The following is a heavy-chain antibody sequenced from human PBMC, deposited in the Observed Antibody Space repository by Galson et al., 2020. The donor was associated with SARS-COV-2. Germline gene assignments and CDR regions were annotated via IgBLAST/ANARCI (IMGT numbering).Heavy chain of an antibody. CDR2: MNPNSGNT. V-gene: IGHV1-8*01. CDR1: GYTFTSYD. Sequence: ASVKVSCKASGYTFTSYDIHWVRQATRQGLEWMGWMNPNSGNTGHAPKFQGRVTMTSNNSISTAYMELSSLKSEDTAVYYCTRGRYTSTIVNNDDYMDVRGKGTTGTVAS. CDR3: TRGRYTSTIVNNDDYMDV. J-gene: IGHJ6*03. D-gene: IGHD6-19*01.